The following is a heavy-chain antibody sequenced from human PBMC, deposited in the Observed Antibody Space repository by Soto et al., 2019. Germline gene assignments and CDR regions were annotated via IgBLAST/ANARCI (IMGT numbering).Heavy chain of an antibody. D-gene: IGHD5-12*01. CDR2: MNPNSGNT. J-gene: IGHJ4*02. Sequence: ASVKVSCKASGYTFTSYDINWVRQATGQGLEWMGWMNPNSGNTGDAQKFQGRVTMTRNTSITTAYMELSSPRSEDTAVYYCARATRLVATASYYFDYWGLGTLVTVSS. V-gene: IGHV1-8*01. CDR3: ARATRLVATASYYFDY. CDR1: GYTFTSYD.